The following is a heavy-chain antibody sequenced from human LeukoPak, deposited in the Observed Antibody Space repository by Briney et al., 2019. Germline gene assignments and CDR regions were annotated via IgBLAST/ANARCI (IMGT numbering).Heavy chain of an antibody. Sequence: GGSLRLSCAASGFTVSGNYMSWVRQAPGKGLEWLSVIHRGGNTYYADSVKGRFTISRDGSKNTVFLQMDSLRAEDTAVYYCARDPGYGLGVDYGDYWGQGTLVTVSS. CDR2: IHRGGNT. CDR1: GFTVSGNY. V-gene: IGHV3-66*01. J-gene: IGHJ4*02. CDR3: ARDPGYGLGVDYGDY. D-gene: IGHD3-10*01.